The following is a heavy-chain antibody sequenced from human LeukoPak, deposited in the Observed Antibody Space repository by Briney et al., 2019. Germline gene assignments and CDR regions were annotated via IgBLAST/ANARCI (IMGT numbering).Heavy chain of an antibody. J-gene: IGHJ5*02. D-gene: IGHD1-1*01. CDR1: GGSFSGYY. CDR2: INHSGST. CDR3: ARLETGTTLLDP. V-gene: IGHV4-34*01. Sequence: PSETLSLTCAVYGGSFSGYYWSWIRQPPGKGLEWIGEINHSGSTYYNPSLKSRVTISVDTSKNQFSLKLSSVTAADTAVYYCARLETGTTLLDPWGQGTLVTVSS.